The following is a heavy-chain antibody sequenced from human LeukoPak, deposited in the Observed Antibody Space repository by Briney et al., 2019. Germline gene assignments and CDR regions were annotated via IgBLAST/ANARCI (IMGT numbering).Heavy chain of an antibody. D-gene: IGHD1-7*01. CDR1: GYTFTSYG. V-gene: IGHV1-18*01. Sequence: GASVKVSCKASGYTFTSYGISWVRQAPGQGLEWMGWISAYNGNTNYAQKLQGRVTMTTDTSTSTAYMELRSLRSDDTAVYYCARGPRGGKLELPFPFGYWGQGTLVTVSS. J-gene: IGHJ4*02. CDR2: ISAYNGNT. CDR3: ARGPRGGKLELPFPFGY.